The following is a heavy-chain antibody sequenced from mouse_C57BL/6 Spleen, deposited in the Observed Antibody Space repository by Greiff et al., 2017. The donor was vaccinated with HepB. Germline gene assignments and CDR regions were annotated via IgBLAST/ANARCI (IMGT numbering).Heavy chain of an antibody. CDR2: IYPGDGDT. J-gene: IGHJ4*01. D-gene: IGHD2-3*01. V-gene: IGHV1-82*01. CDR3: ARWGWLLGAMDY. CDR1: GYAFSSSW. Sequence: VKLVESGPELVKPGASVKISCKASGYAFSSSWMNWVKQRPGKGLEWIGRIYPGDGDTNYNGKFKGKATLTADKSSSTAYMQLSSLTSEDSAVYFCARWGWLLGAMDYWGQGTSVTVSS.